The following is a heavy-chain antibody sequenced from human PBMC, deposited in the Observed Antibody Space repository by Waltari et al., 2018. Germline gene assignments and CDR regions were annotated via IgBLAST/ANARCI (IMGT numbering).Heavy chain of an antibody. V-gene: IGHV4-34*01. CDR2: INHSGST. CDR1: GGSFSGYY. CDR3: ARGGKGYYYGMDV. J-gene: IGHJ6*02. Sequence: QVQLQQWGAGLLKPSETLSLTCAVYGGSFSGYYWSWIRQPPGKGLEWIGEINHSGSTNYNPSLKSRVTISVDTSKNQFSLKLSSVTAADTAVYYCARGGKGYYYGMDVWGQGTTVTVSS.